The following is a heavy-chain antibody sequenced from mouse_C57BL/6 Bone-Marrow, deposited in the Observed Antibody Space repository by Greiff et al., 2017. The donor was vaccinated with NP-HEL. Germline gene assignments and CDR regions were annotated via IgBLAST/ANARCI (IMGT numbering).Heavy chain of an antibody. J-gene: IGHJ2*01. V-gene: IGHV5-9-1*02. CDR1: GFTFSSYA. CDR2: ISSGGDYI. D-gene: IGHD2-12*01. Sequence: VKLMESGEGLVKPGGSLKLSCAASGFTFSSYAMSWVRQTPEKRLEWVAYISSGGDYIYYADTVKGRFTISRDNARNTLYLQMSSLKSEDTAMYYCTRGGSLRRDFDYWGQGTTLTVSS. CDR3: TRGGSLRRDFDY.